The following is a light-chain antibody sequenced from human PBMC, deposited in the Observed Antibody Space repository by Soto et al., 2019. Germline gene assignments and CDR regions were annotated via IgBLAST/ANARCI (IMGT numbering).Light chain of an antibody. CDR3: QHYVTSLTT. J-gene: IGKJ1*01. CDR2: GAS. V-gene: IGKV3-20*01. Sequence: EIVLTQSPGTLSLSPGERATLSCGASQSFTSIYLAWYQQKPGQAPRLLIFGASIRVTGIPARFIGSGSGTHFTLTISRLEPEDFAVYYCQHYVTSLTTFGQGTKVDIK. CDR1: QSFTSIY.